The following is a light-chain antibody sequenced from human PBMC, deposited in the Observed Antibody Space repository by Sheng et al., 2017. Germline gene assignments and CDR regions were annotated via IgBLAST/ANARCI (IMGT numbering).Light chain of an antibody. CDR1: QSISXW. J-gene: IGKJ2*01. CDR2: KAS. Sequence: DIQMTQSPSTLSASVGDRVTITCRASQSISXWLAWYQQKPGKAPKLLIYKASSLESGVPSRFSGSGSGTVFTLTISSLQPEDFATFYCQQTYSPPYTFGQGTKLDIK. CDR3: QQTYSPPYT. V-gene: IGKV1-5*03.